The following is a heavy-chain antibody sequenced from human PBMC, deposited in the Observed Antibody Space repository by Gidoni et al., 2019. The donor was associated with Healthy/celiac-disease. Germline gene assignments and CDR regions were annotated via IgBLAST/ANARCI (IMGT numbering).Heavy chain of an antibody. V-gene: IGHV3-11*05. J-gene: IGHJ3*02. Sequence: QVQLVESGGGLVKPGGSLRLSCAASGFHFSDYYMSWIRQAPGKGLEWVSYISSSSSYTNYADSVKGRFTISRDNAKNSLYLQMNSLRAEDTAVNYCAPSFLFSGYDPAEDYAFDIWGQGTMVTVSS. CDR3: APSFLFSGYDPAEDYAFDI. CDR2: ISSSSSYT. CDR1: GFHFSDYY. D-gene: IGHD5-12*01.